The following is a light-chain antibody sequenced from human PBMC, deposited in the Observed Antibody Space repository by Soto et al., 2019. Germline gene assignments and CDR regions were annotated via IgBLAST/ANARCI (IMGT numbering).Light chain of an antibody. J-gene: IGKJ1*01. V-gene: IGKV1-5*03. Sequence: DIQMTQSPSTLSASVGDRLTITCRVSQSISSWLAWYQQKPGKAPKLLIYKASSLESGVPSRFSGSGSGTEFTLTISSLQPDDFATYYCQQYNSYSPMWTFGQGTKVDIK. CDR1: QSISSW. CDR2: KAS. CDR3: QQYNSYSPMWT.